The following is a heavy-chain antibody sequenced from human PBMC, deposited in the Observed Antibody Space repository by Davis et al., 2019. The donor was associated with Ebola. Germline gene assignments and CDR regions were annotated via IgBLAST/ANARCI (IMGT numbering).Heavy chain of an antibody. D-gene: IGHD6-13*01. CDR2: ISWNSGSI. CDR1: GFTFDDYA. V-gene: IGHV3-9*01. Sequence: GGSLRLSCAASGFTFDDYAMHWVRQAPGKGLEWVSGISWNSGSIGYADSVKGRFTISRDNAKNSLYLQMNSLRAEDTALYYCAKDISFIAAAGAYFDYWGQGTLVTVSS. CDR3: AKDISFIAAAGAYFDY. J-gene: IGHJ4*02.